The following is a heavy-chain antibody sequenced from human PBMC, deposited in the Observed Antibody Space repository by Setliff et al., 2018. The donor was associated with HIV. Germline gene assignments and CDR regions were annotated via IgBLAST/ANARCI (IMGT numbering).Heavy chain of an antibody. J-gene: IGHJ4*02. V-gene: IGHV4-59*08. CDR2: IYYSETT. Sequence: SETLSLTCTVSGASISSHYWSWIRQSPGKGLEWIGSIYYSETTNNNPSLKSRVTISIDNSNNHFSLKLRSVTAADTAVYYCVSQPESRWQIEYWGQGTLVTVSS. D-gene: IGHD3-10*01. CDR1: GASISSHY. CDR3: VSQPESRWQIEY.